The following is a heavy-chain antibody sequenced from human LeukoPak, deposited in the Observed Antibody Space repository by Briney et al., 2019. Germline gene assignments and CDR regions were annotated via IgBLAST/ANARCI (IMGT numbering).Heavy chain of an antibody. V-gene: IGHV3-30*04. Sequence: PGGSLRLSCAASGYRFNYYPMHWVPQAPGKGLEWVAVISRDGNNKYYADSVKGRFTISRDNSNNTLSLQMNGLRVEDTAVYYCARPDDSESFYRANHYWGRGNLVTVS. CDR2: ISRDGNNK. CDR1: GYRFNYYP. J-gene: IGHJ4*02. CDR3: ARPDDSESFYRANHY. D-gene: IGHD3-10*01.